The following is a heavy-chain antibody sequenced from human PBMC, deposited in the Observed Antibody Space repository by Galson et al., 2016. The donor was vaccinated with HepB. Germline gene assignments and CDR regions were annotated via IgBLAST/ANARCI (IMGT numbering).Heavy chain of an antibody. Sequence: SETLSLTCNVSGDSITSNNFYWAWIRQSPGQGLEWIGTAYSSGSTYFNPSLKGRATIPVDATKNQSSLKLSSVTAADSAVYFCARHMSVRACFDYWGRGTLVTVSS. CDR2: AYSSGST. J-gene: IGHJ4*02. CDR1: GDSITSNNFY. CDR3: ARHMSVRACFDY. D-gene: IGHD3-10*01. V-gene: IGHV4-39*01.